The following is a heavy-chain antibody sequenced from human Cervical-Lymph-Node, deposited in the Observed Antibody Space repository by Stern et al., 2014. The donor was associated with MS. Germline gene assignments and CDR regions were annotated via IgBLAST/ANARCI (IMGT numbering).Heavy chain of an antibody. CDR3: ASRVFSSGHVFDS. V-gene: IGHV4-4*02. CDR1: GDSISSTNW. J-gene: IGHJ4*02. D-gene: IGHD6-19*01. Sequence: QVQLQESGPGLVKPSGTLSLTCAVSGDSISSTNWWTWIRHPPGKGLEWIGEIYPGGSTNYNPSLRGRVPCSVDKSKNKFCLQLSSVTAADTAVYYCASRVFSSGHVFDSWGQGTLVTVSS. CDR2: IYPGGST.